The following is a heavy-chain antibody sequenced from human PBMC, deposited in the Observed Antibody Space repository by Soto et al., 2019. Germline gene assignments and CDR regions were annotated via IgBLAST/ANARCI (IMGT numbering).Heavy chain of an antibody. CDR2: ISSSSSYT. CDR1: GFTFSDYY. CDR3: ARVSPHYGGNHDAFDI. V-gene: IGHV3-11*06. Sequence: GGSLRLSCAASGFTFSDYYMSWIRQAPGKGLEWVSYISSSSSYTNYADSVKGRFTISRDNAKNSLYLQMNSLRAEDTAVYYCARVSPHYGGNHDAFDIWGQGTMVTV. D-gene: IGHD4-17*01. J-gene: IGHJ3*02.